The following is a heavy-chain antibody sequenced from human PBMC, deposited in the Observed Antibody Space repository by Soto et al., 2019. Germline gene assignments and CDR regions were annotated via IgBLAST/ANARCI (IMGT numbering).Heavy chain of an antibody. Sequence: GGSLRLSCAASGFTFSDYYMSWIRQAPGKGLEWVSYISSSGSTIYYADSVKGRFTISRDNAKNSLYLQMNSLRAEDTAVYYCARDKKDGYNHDAFDIWGQGTMVTVSS. CDR2: ISSSGSTI. CDR3: ARDKKDGYNHDAFDI. V-gene: IGHV3-11*01. J-gene: IGHJ3*02. D-gene: IGHD5-12*01. CDR1: GFTFSDYY.